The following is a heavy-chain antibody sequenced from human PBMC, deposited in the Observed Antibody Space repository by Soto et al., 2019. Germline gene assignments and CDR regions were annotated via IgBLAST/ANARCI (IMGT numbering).Heavy chain of an antibody. CDR1: GGTFSSYT. J-gene: IGHJ5*02. V-gene: IGHV1-69*02. Sequence: VQLVQSGAEVKKPGSSVKVSCKASGGTFSSYTISWVRQAPGQGLEWMGRIIPILGIANYAQKFQGRVTIPADKSTRTAYMELSSLSSEYTAVYYCARAEVVVSATPRFDPWGQGTLVTVSS. CDR3: ARAEVVVSATPRFDP. CDR2: IIPILGIA. D-gene: IGHD2-15*01.